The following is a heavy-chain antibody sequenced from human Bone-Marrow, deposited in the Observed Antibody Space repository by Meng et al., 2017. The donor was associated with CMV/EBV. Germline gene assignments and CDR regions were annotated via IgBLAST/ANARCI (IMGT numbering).Heavy chain of an antibody. Sequence: GSLRLSCTVSGGSISSSSYYWGWIRQPPGKGLEWIGSIYYTGSTYYNPSLKSRVTISVDTSKNQFSLKLNSVTAADTAVYYCAREDCSSTSCYAYYYYGMDVWGQGPTVTVSS. CDR1: GGSISSSSYY. CDR2: IYYTGST. V-gene: IGHV4-39*02. D-gene: IGHD2-2*01. J-gene: IGHJ6*02. CDR3: AREDCSSTSCYAYYYYGMDV.